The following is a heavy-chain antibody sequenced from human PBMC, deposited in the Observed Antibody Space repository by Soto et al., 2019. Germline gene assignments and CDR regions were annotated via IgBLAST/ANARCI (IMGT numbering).Heavy chain of an antibody. CDR1: GFSLTTTGVG. Sequence: QITLRESGPSLVKPTETLTLTCTFSGFSLTTTGVGVGWIRQPPGKAREWLAVVFWDGGERYSPSLKSRVTIPKDTSKDQVVLTMTNMDPADTATYYCTQVYGSGSWGWYFHSWGQGTLVTVSS. CDR3: TQVYGSGSWGWYFHS. CDR2: VFWDGGE. J-gene: IGHJ4*02. D-gene: IGHD1-26*01. V-gene: IGHV2-5*02.